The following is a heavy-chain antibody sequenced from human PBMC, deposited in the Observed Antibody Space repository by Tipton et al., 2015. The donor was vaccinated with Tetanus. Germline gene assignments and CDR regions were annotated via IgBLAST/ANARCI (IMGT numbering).Heavy chain of an antibody. D-gene: IGHD4-17*01. CDR3: ARDNYGNYDY. CDR1: GYTFTNYG. J-gene: IGHJ4*02. V-gene: IGHV1-46*01. CDR2: INPTGGGA. Sequence: QSGAEVKEPGASVKVSCKAFGYTFTNYGIHWVRQAPGQGLEWMGFINPTGGGARYAQKFQGRITMTRDTSASTIYMELSSLRSEDTAVFYCARDNYGNYDYWGQGTLVSVSS.